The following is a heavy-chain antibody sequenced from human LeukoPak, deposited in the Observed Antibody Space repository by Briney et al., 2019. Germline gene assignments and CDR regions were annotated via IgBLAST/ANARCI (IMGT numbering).Heavy chain of an antibody. CDR2: INRDGINT. CDR3: ARDLGQYYDTSDNWFDP. Sequence: GGSLRLSCAASGFTFSNYWMHWVRPAPGKGMVWVSRINRDGINTSYADSVKGRFTISRDNAKNTLNLQMNSLRAEDTAVYYCARDLGQYYDTSDNWFDPWGQGTLVTVSS. CDR1: GFTFSNYW. D-gene: IGHD3-22*01. V-gene: IGHV3-74*01. J-gene: IGHJ5*02.